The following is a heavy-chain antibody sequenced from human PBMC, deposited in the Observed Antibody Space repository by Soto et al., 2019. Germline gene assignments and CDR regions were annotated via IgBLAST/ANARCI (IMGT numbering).Heavy chain of an antibody. J-gene: IGHJ6*02. CDR1: GGSFSGYY. CDR2: INHSGST. CDR3: ARRMRNYGSGSYRYYYYYYGMDV. D-gene: IGHD3-10*01. Sequence: SETLSLTCAVYGGSFSGYYWSWIRQPPGKGLEWIGEINHSGSTNYNPSLKSRVTISVDTSKNQFSLKLSSVTAADTAVYYCARRMRNYGSGSYRYYYYYYGMDVWGQGTTVTSP. V-gene: IGHV4-34*01.